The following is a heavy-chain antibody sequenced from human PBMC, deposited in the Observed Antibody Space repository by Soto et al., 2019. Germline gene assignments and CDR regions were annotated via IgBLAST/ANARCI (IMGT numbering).Heavy chain of an antibody. CDR2: ISYDGGNK. V-gene: IGHV3-30-3*01. CDR3: ARDPGYYDSSGSYFYYFDN. J-gene: IGHJ4*02. Sequence: QVQLVESGGGVVQPGRSLRLSCAVSGFTFSNYAMHWVRQAPGKGLERVAVISYDGGNKYYADAVNGRFPISRDNAKNTLYLQMNNLRAEDTAVYDCARDPGYYDSSGSYFYYFDNWGQGTLVTVSS. D-gene: IGHD3-22*01. CDR1: GFTFSNYA.